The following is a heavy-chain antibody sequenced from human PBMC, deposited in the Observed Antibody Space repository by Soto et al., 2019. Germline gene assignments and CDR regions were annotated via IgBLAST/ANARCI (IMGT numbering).Heavy chain of an antibody. J-gene: IGHJ5*02. CDR2: INHSGST. D-gene: IGHD2-2*02. CDR1: GGSFSGYY. CDR3: ARNGGYCSSTSCYRWFDP. V-gene: IGHV4-34*01. Sequence: QVQLQQWGAGLLKPSETLSLACAVYGGSFSGYYWSWIRQPPGKGLEWIGEINHSGSTNYNPSLKSRVTISVDTSKNQFSLKLSSVTAADTAVYYCARNGGYCSSTSCYRWFDPWGQGTLVTVSS.